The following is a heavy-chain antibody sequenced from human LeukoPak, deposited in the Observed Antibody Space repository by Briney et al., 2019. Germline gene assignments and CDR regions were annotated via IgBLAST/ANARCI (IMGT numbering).Heavy chain of an antibody. D-gene: IGHD5-24*01. Sequence: GSLRLSCAASGFTFSSYAMSWVRQAPGKGLEWVSAISGSGGSTYYADSVKGRFTISRDNSKNTLYLQMNSLRAEDTAVYYCAKDPEMATTPDYFDYWGQGTLVTVSS. CDR1: GFTFSSYA. CDR3: AKDPEMATTPDYFDY. V-gene: IGHV3-23*01. CDR2: ISGSGGST. J-gene: IGHJ4*02.